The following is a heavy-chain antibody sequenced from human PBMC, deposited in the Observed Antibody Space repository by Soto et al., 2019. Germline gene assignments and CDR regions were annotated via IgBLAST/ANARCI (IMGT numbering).Heavy chain of an antibody. CDR1: GYSIAGYW. CDR3: ARQIYDSDTGPNFQYYFDS. J-gene: IGHJ4*02. Sequence: GESLKISYKGSGYSIAGYWITWVRQTPGKGPEWMGRIDPSDSQTYYSPSFRGHVTISVTKSITTVFLQWSSLRASDTAMYYCARQIYDSDTGPNFQYYFDSWGQGTPVTVSS. V-gene: IGHV5-10-1*01. CDR2: IDPSDSQT. D-gene: IGHD3-22*01.